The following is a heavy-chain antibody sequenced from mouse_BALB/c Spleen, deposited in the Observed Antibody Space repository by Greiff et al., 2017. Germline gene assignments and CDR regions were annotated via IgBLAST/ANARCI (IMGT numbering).Heavy chain of an antibody. CDR1: GYSFTSYW. V-gene: IGHV1-5*01. CDR2: IYPGNSDT. CDR3: TRKYGNPAWFAY. D-gene: IGHD2-10*02. Sequence: VHVKQSGTVLARPGASVKMSCKASGYSFTSYWMHWVKQRPGQGLEWIGAIYPGNSDTSYNQKFKGKAKLTAVTSASTAYMELSSLTNEDSAVYYCTRKYGNPAWFAYWGQGTLVTVSA. J-gene: IGHJ3*01.